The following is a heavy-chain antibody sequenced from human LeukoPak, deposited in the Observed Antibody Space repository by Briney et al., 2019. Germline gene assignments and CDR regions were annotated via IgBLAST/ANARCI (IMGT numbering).Heavy chain of an antibody. J-gene: IGHJ4*02. D-gene: IGHD3-22*01. Sequence: GGSLRLSCAASGFTFSNYAMSWVRQAPGKGLEWVSPISGSGGSAYYADSVKGRFTISRDNAKNSLYLQMNSLRAEDTALYYCAKDRSLATQSVVADYWGLGTLVTVSS. CDR3: AKDRSLATQSVVADY. CDR1: GFTFSNYA. CDR2: ISGSGGSA. V-gene: IGHV3-23*01.